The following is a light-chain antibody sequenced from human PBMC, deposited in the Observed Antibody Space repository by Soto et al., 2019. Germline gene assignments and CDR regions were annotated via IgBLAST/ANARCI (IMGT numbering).Light chain of an antibody. Sequence: QSALTQPPSVSGSPGQSVTIPCTGTSSDVGSYNRVSWYHQAPGTAPRLMIYEVSNRPSGVPYRFSGSKSGNTASLTISGLQAEDEADYYCASYTTHAARFVFGTGTNSPS. CDR2: EVS. CDR3: ASYTTHAARFV. J-gene: IGLJ1*01. CDR1: SSDVGSYNR. V-gene: IGLV2-18*02.